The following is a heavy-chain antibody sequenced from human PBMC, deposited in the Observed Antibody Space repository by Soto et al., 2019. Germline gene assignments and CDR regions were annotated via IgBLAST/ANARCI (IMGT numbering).Heavy chain of an antibody. Sequence: GGSLRLSCVASGLTFGSRAMTWVRQAPGEGLQWVSTITDTGGDAKYADSVRGRFVISRDNSKKTLYLQMTSLTAEDSAMYYCARGSTYSYPGSRIFDFWGRGTLVTVSS. V-gene: IGHV3-23*01. D-gene: IGHD3-10*01. J-gene: IGHJ4*02. CDR1: GLTFGSRA. CDR3: ARGSTYSYPGSRIFDF. CDR2: ITDTGGDA.